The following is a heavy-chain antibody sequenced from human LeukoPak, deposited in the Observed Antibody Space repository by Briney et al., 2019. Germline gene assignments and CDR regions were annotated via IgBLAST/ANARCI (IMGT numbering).Heavy chain of an antibody. Sequence: QAGGSLRLSCAASRFTFSDHYMDWVRQAPGKGLEWVGRIRNKRHRYTTEYAASVKGRFTISRDDSEKSVHLQMNSLKIEDTAVYYCVRVGPPDYDAFDIWGPGTMVTVSS. V-gene: IGHV3-72*01. CDR1: RFTFSDHY. J-gene: IGHJ3*02. D-gene: IGHD4-11*01. CDR3: VRVGPPDYDAFDI. CDR2: IRNKRHRYTT.